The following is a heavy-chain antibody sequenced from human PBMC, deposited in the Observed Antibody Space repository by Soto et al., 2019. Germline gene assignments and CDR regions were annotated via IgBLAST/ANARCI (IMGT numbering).Heavy chain of an antibody. CDR3: ARRAVVAVAGSLDNWLDS. CDR1: GGSIRSYN. D-gene: IGHD2-15*01. V-gene: IGHV4-59*01. J-gene: IGHJ5*01. Sequence: QVQLQESGPGLVKPSETLSLTCTVSGGSIRSYNWNWIRQPPGKGLEWIGYVYNSGSTNYNPSLKSRVTISVDTSKNQFSLKLNSVTAADTAVYYCARRAVVAVAGSLDNWLDSWGQGTLVTVSS. CDR2: VYNSGST.